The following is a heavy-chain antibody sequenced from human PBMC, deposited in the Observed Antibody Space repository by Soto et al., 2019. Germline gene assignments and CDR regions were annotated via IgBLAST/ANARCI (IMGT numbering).Heavy chain of an antibody. V-gene: IGHV4-4*02. CDR1: GGSFTSNNW. CDR3: ARHRHPRGTVGATSPLDP. J-gene: IGHJ5*02. D-gene: IGHD1-26*01. CDR2: IYRTGST. Sequence: PSETLSLTCAVSGGSFTSNNWWTWVRQPPGQGLEWIGEIYRTGSTYYADSVQGRFTISRDKSNNTLYLQMRRVRAEDTAVYFCARHRHPRGTVGATSPLDPWGQGTQVTVSS.